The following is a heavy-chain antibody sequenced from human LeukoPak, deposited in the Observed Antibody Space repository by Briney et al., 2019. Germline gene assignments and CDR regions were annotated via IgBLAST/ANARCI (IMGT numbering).Heavy chain of an antibody. D-gene: IGHD1-26*01. Sequence: ASVKVSCKASGYTFTGYYMHWVRQAPGQGLEWMGRINPNSGGTNYAQKFQGRVTMTRDTPISTAYMELSRLTSDDTAVYYCARGVVRGGDFDYWGQGTLVTVSS. CDR3: ARGVVRGGDFDY. J-gene: IGHJ4*02. CDR1: GYTFTGYY. V-gene: IGHV1-2*06. CDR2: INPNSGGT.